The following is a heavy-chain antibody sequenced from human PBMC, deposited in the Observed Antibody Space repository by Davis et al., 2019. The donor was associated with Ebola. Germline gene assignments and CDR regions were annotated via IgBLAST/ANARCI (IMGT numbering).Heavy chain of an antibody. J-gene: IGHJ5*02. CDR3: ARVDGSSWYLGWFDP. V-gene: IGHV3-74*01. Sequence: GESLKISCAASGFTFSSYWMHWVRQAPGKGLIWVSRIKTDGSLIGYGDSVQGRFTISRDNAKNTLYLQMNSLRAEDTAVYYCARVDGSSWYLGWFDPWGQGTLVTVSS. CDR2: IKTDGSLI. CDR1: GFTFSSYW. D-gene: IGHD6-13*01.